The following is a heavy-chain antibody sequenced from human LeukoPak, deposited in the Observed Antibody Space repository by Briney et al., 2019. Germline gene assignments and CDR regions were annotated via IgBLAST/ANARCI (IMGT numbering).Heavy chain of an antibody. CDR3: AKGQELDDGVFDS. CDR2: ISVRTGGT. V-gene: IGHV3-23*01. D-gene: IGHD1-1*01. CDR1: GFTFNTNA. J-gene: IGHJ4*02. Sequence: PGGSLRLSRAASGFTFNTNAMSSVRQAPGKGLEWVSGISVRTGGTYYADSVKGPFTISRDNSKNTLYLQMNSLRVQDTAIYYCAKGQELDDGVFDSWGQGTLVTVSS.